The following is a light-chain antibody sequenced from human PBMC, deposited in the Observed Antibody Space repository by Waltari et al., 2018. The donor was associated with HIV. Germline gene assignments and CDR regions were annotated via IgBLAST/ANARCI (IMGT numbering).Light chain of an antibody. CDR3: VLFMGNGIWV. CDR1: SGSVSTSYY. J-gene: IGLJ3*02. CDR2: STN. Sequence: QTVVTQEPSFSVSPGGTVPLTCGLSSGSVSTSYYPSWYQQTPGQAPRTLIYSTNDRSSGGPDRCSGSILGNKAALTITGAQADDESDYYCVLFMGNGIWVFGGGTKLTVL. V-gene: IGLV8-61*01.